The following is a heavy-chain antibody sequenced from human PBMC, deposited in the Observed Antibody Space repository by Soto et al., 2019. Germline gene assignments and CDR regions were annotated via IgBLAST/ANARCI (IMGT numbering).Heavy chain of an antibody. CDR3: ARAPMVLSRSHFDS. CDR1: GGSISNFY. D-gene: IGHD2-8*01. J-gene: IGHJ4*02. Sequence: PSETLSLTCTVSGGSISNFYWSWIRQPPGKGLEWIGYISYSGNTNYNPSLKSRVSISVDTSKNQLSLNLTSVTAADTAVYYCARAPMVLSRSHFDSWGQGTPVTVSS. CDR2: ISYSGNT. V-gene: IGHV4-59*01.